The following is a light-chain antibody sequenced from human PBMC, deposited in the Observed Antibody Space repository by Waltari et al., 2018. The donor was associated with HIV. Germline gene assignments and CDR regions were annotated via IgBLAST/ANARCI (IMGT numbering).Light chain of an antibody. CDR2: HVS. J-gene: IGLJ2*01. CDR3: TSYTSSNTLVI. V-gene: IGLV2-14*03. Sequence: QSALTQPASVSGSPGQSITISCTGTSSDVGGYNYVSWYQQHPGKAPKLMIYHVSNRPSGVSKRFSGSKAGNTASLTISGLQAEDEAEYYCTSYTSSNTLVIFGGGTKLTVL. CDR1: SSDVGGYNY.